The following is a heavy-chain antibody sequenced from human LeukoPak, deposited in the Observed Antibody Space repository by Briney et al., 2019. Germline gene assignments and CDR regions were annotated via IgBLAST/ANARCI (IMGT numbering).Heavy chain of an antibody. Sequence: PSETLSLTCTVSGGSISSGGYHWSWIRQPPGKGLEWIGYIFCSGSTYYNPSLKSRVTISVDTSKNQFSLKLSSVTAADTAVYYCSQGGYSFDYWGQGTLVTVSS. CDR2: IFCSGST. D-gene: IGHD3-16*01. V-gene: IGHV4-31*03. CDR3: SQGGYSFDY. J-gene: IGHJ4*02. CDR1: GGSISSGGYH.